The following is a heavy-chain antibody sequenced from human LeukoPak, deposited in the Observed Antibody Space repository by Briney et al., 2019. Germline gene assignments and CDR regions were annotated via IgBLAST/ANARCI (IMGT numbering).Heavy chain of an antibody. J-gene: IGHJ4*02. Sequence: GGSLRLSCAASGFTFSSYGMHWVRQAPGKGLEWVAFIRYDGSNKYYADSVKGRFTISRDNSKNTLYLQMNSLRAEDTAVYYCAREESSWYYPGYWGQGTLVTVSS. CDR1: GFTFSSYG. CDR3: AREESSWYYPGY. CDR2: IRYDGSNK. V-gene: IGHV3-30*02. D-gene: IGHD6-13*01.